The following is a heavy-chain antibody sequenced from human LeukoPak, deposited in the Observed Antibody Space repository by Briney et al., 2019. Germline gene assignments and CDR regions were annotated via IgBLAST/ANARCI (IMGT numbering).Heavy chain of an antibody. CDR1: GFTFSSCA. Sequence: GGSLRLSCAASGFTFSSCAMSWVRQAPGKGLEWVSAISGSGGRPYYADSVKGGFTISRDNSKNTLYLQMNSLRAEDTAVYYCARHPEPGYCSSTSCHESYFDYWGQGTLVTVSS. CDR2: ISGSGGRP. CDR3: ARHPEPGYCSSTSCHESYFDY. J-gene: IGHJ4*02. D-gene: IGHD2-2*01. V-gene: IGHV3-23*01.